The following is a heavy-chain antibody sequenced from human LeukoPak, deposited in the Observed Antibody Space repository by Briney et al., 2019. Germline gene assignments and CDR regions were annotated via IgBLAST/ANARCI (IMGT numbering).Heavy chain of an antibody. CDR1: GFTFRSYS. V-gene: IGHV3-21*01. Sequence: GGSLRLSCAASGFTFRSYSMNWVRQAPGKGLEWVSSISGSSSYIYYADSVKGRFTISRDNAKNLLYLQMNSLRAEDTAVYYCARDAVVPAAVFIDYWGQGTLVTVSS. CDR3: ARDAVVPAAVFIDY. J-gene: IGHJ4*02. CDR2: ISGSSSYI. D-gene: IGHD2-2*01.